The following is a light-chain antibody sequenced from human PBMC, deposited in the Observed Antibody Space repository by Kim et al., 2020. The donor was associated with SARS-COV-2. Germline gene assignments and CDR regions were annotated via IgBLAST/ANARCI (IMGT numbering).Light chain of an antibody. Sequence: GSPGNTASIASSEDKLGDKYACWYQQKPGRSPVLVIYKDSKRPSGIPERFSGSNSGNTATLTISGTQAMDEADYYCQAWDSSTWVFGGGTQLTVL. V-gene: IGLV3-1*01. CDR3: QAWDSSTWV. J-gene: IGLJ3*02. CDR1: KLGDKY. CDR2: KDS.